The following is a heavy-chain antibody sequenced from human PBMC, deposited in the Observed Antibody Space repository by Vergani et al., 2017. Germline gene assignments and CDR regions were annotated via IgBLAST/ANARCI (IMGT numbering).Heavy chain of an antibody. CDR2: ISSSSSYM. CDR3: ARQDDFWSEMDV. J-gene: IGHJ6*02. CDR1: GFTFSSYS. V-gene: IGHV3-21*01. Sequence: EVQLVESGGGLVKPGGSLRLSCAASGFTFSSYSMNWVRQAPGKGLEWVSSISSSSSYMYYADSVKGRFTISRDNAKNSLYLQMNSLRAEDTAVYYCARQDDFWSEMDVWGQGTTVTVSS. D-gene: IGHD3-3*01.